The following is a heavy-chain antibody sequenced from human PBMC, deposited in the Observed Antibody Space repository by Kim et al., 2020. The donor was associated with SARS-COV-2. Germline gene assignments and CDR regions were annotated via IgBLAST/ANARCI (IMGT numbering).Heavy chain of an antibody. V-gene: IGHV4-59*01. CDR3: ARYDAFDI. Sequence: GSTNYNPSLKRRVTISVDTSKNQFSLKLSSVTAADTAVYYCARYDAFDIWGQGTMVTVSS. CDR2: GST. J-gene: IGHJ3*02.